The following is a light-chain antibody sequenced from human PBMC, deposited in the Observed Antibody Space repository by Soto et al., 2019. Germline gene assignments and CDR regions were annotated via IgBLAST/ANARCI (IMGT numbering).Light chain of an antibody. CDR2: DAA. J-gene: IGKJ3*01. Sequence: EIVLTQSQATLSVSAGEKATLSCRASQNINTYLGWYQQKPGQAPRLLIYDAANRATGVPARFSGSGSGTDFTLTITNLEPEDFAVYYCQHRYNWPFTFGPGTKVDIK. V-gene: IGKV3-11*01. CDR3: QHRYNWPFT. CDR1: QNINTY.